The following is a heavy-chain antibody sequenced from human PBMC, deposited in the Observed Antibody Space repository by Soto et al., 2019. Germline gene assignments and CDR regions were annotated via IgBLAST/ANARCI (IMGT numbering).Heavy chain of an antibody. V-gene: IGHV3-23*01. CDR2: ISGSGGST. Sequence: EVQLLESGGGLVQPGGSLRLSCAASGFTFSSYAMSWVRQAPGKGLEWVSAISGSGGSTYYADSVKGRFTISRDNSKNTLYLQMNSRRAEDTAVYYCAKGSRYDSRNSRFDPWGQGTLVTVSS. D-gene: IGHD3-22*01. CDR3: AKGSRYDSRNSRFDP. J-gene: IGHJ5*02. CDR1: GFTFSSYA.